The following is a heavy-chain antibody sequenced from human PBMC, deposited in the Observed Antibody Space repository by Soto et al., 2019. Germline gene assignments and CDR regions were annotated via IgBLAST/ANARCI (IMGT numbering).Heavy chain of an antibody. Sequence: QVQLVQSGAEVKKPGSSVKVSCKASGGTFSSYTISWVRQSPGQGLEWMGRIIPILGIANYAQKFQGRVTINADKSTSTAYMELSSLRSEDTAVYYCARDRGGSYYFLFDYWGQGTLVTVSS. V-gene: IGHV1-69*08. D-gene: IGHD1-26*01. J-gene: IGHJ4*02. CDR3: ARDRGGSYYFLFDY. CDR1: GGTFSSYT. CDR2: IIPILGIA.